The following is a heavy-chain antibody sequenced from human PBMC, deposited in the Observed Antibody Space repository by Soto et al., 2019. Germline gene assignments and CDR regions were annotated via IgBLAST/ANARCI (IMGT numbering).Heavy chain of an antibody. V-gene: IGHV4-28*01. J-gene: IGHJ4*02. D-gene: IGHD6-19*01. CDR1: GYSISSSNW. Sequence: SETLSLTCAVSGYSISSSNWWGWIRQPPGKGLEWIGYIYYSGSTYYNPSLKSRVTMSVDTSKNQFSLKLSSVTAVDTAVYYCATSAVAGYFDYWGQGTLVTVSS. CDR3: ATSAVAGYFDY. CDR2: IYYSGST.